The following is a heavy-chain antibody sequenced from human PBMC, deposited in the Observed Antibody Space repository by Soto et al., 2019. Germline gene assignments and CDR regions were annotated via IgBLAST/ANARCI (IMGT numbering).Heavy chain of an antibody. V-gene: IGHV3-7*01. J-gene: IGHJ4*02. CDR1: GFTFSSYW. D-gene: IGHD2-2*01. CDR3: ARVGLAADCSSTSCMPREDLDY. Sequence: EVQLVESGGGLVQPGGSLRLSCAASGFTFSSYWMSWVRQAPGKGLEWVANIKQDGSEKYYVDSVKGRFTISRDNAKNSLYLQMNSLRAEDTAVYYCARVGLAADCSSTSCMPREDLDYWGQGTLVTVSS. CDR2: IKQDGSEK.